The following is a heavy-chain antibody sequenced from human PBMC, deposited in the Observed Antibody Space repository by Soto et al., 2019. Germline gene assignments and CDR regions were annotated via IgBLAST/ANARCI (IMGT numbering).Heavy chain of an antibody. CDR1: GDSVSSNSAA. CDR2: TYYRSKWYN. V-gene: IGHV6-1*01. D-gene: IGHD6-6*01. Sequence: SQTLSLTCATSGDSVSSNSAAWNWIRQSPSRGLEWLGRTYYRSKWYNDYAVSVKSRITINPDTPKNQFSLQLNSVTPEDTAVYYCARASSIAARLLVYNWFDPWGQGTLVTVS. J-gene: IGHJ5*02. CDR3: ARASSIAARLLVYNWFDP.